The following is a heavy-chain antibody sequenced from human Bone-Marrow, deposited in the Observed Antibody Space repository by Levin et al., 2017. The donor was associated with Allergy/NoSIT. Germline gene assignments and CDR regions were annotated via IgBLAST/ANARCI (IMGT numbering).Heavy chain of an antibody. V-gene: IGHV4-59*01. J-gene: IGHJ4*02. CDR3: ARDGSTYYFDY. CDR1: GGSISSYY. CDR2: IYYSGST. Sequence: SETLSLTCTVSGGSISSYYWSWIRQPPGKGLEWIGYIYYSGSTNYNPSLKSRVTISVDTSKNQFSLKLSSVTAADTAVYYCARDGSTYYFDYWGQGTLVTVSS.